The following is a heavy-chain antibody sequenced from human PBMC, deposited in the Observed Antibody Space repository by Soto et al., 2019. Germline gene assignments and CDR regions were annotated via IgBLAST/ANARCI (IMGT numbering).Heavy chain of an antibody. J-gene: IGHJ4*02. CDR1: GDSMTTVGYY. V-gene: IGHV4-31*03. CDR3: TRGDY. Sequence: QVQLQESGPWLVKPSQTLSLTCTVSGDSMTTVGYYWTWIRQHTGHGLEWIGFISYSGSTYYSSSLKGRVAISADKSKNLFSLKLNSVTAEDTAVYYCTRGDYWGQGTLVTIS. CDR2: ISYSGST.